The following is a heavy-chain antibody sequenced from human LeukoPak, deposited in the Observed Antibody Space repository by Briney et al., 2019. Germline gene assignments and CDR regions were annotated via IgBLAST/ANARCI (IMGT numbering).Heavy chain of an antibody. D-gene: IGHD2-21*02. CDR2: IYYSGST. V-gene: IGHV4-59*01. J-gene: IGHJ4*02. CDR1: GGSISSYY. Sequence: KPSETLSLTCTVSGGSISSYYWSWIRQPPGKGLEWIGYIYYSGSTNYNPSLKSRVTISVDTSKNQFSLKLSSVTAADTAVYYCARDLGGGDGPPDYWGQGTLVIVSS. CDR3: ARDLGGGDGPPDY.